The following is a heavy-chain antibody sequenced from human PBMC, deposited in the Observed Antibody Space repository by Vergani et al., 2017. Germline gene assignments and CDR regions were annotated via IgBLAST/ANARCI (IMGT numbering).Heavy chain of an antibody. CDR1: GFSFNTYG. CDR2: IGYVGRIK. J-gene: IGHJ4*02. D-gene: IGHD4-11*01. V-gene: IGHV3-30*02. CDR3: AKDLSYRTARPHFDD. Sequence: QVQLVETGGGVVQPVGSLRLSCATSGFSFNTYGAHWVRQAPGKGLEWVAFIGYVGRIKYNVDSVKGRFTISRDTSKKTLSLQRRSLRAYDTAVYYCAKDLSYRTARPHFDDRGQGTVVTVSS.